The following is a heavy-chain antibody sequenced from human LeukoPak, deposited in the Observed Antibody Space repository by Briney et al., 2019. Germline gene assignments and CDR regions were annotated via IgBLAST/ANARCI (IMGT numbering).Heavy chain of an antibody. CDR3: ASRGSGYDPSDY. Sequence: GGSLRLSCAASGFTFSSYWMHWVRQAPGKGLVWVSRINSDGSSTSYADSVKGRFTISRDNAKNTLYLQMNSLRAEDTAVYYCASRGSGYDPSDYWGQGTLVTVSS. CDR2: INSDGSST. J-gene: IGHJ4*02. V-gene: IGHV3-74*01. CDR1: GFTFSSYW. D-gene: IGHD5-12*01.